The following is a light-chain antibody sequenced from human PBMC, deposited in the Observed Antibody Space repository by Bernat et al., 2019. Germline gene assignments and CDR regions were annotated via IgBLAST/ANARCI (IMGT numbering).Light chain of an antibody. CDR2: AAS. CDR1: QSVSSN. V-gene: IGKV3-15*01. J-gene: IGKJ1*01. CDR3: QQYNNWPRT. Sequence: EIVMTQSPATLSVSPGDRAALPCRASQSVSSNLAWYQQKPGQAPRLLIYAASTRATGIPARFSGSGSGTEFTLTISSLQSEDFAVYYCQQYNNWPRTFGQGTKVEIK.